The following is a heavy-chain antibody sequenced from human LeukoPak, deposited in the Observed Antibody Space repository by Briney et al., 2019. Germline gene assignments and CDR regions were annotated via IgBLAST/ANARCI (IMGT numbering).Heavy chain of an antibody. CDR2: LIVSGSST. CDR1: GFTFSSYA. D-gene: IGHD2/OR15-2a*01. V-gene: IGHV3-23*01. CDR3: ARTRISSYYHYAMDV. Sequence: GGSLGLSCAASGFTFSSYAMSWVRQAPGKGLEWVSALIVSGSSTYYADSVKGRFTISRDNSKNTLYLQMNSLRAEDTAVYYCARTRISSYYHYAMDVWGQGTTVTVSS. J-gene: IGHJ6*02.